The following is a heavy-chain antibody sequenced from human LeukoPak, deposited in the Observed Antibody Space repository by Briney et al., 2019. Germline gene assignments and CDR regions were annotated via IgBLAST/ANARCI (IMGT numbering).Heavy chain of an antibody. J-gene: IGHJ4*02. CDR3: ARGLTEYSSSSDHDY. CDR1: GYTFTGYY. CDR2: INPNSGGT. V-gene: IGHV1-2*02. Sequence: ASVKVPCKASGYTFTGYYMHWVRQAPGQGLEWMGWINPNSGGTNYAQKFQGRVTITRDTSISTAYMELSRLRSDDTAVYYCARGLTEYSSSSDHDYWGQGTLVTVSS. D-gene: IGHD6-6*01.